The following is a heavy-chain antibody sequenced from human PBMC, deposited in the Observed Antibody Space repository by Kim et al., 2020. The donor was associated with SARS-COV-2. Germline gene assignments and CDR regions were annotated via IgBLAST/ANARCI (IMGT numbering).Heavy chain of an antibody. D-gene: IGHD3-22*01. V-gene: IGHV3-21*01. CDR2: I. CDR3: AGGYDSSGYFY. J-gene: IGHJ4*02. Sequence: IDYADSVKGRFTISRDNAKNSLYLQMNSLRAEDTAVYYCAGGYDSSGYFYGGQGTLVTVSS.